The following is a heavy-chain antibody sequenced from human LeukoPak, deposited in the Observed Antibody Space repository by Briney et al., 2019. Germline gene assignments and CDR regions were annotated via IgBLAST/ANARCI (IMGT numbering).Heavy chain of an antibody. CDR1: GFTFSSYA. Sequence: GSLRLSCAASGFTFSSYAMSWVRQAPGKGLEWVSAISGSGGSTYYADSVKGRFTISRDNSKNTLYLQMNSLRAEDTAVYYCAKNLLITMVRGVIRDWGQGTLVTVSS. D-gene: IGHD3-10*01. CDR3: AKNLLITMVRGVIRD. V-gene: IGHV3-23*01. CDR2: ISGSGGST. J-gene: IGHJ4*02.